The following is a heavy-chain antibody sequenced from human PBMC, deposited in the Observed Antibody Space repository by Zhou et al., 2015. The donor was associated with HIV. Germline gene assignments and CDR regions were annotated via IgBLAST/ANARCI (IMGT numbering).Heavy chain of an antibody. CDR3: ARGVSF. V-gene: IGHV1-46*01. Sequence: QVQLVQSGAEMKKPGASVKVSCKASGYTFTTYYIHWVRQAPGKGLEWMGLIHPSRGNTTYAQKFQGRLTMTSDTSTSTVYMELTSLTYEDTAMYFCARGVSFWGQGSLVTVSS. CDR1: GYTFTTYY. D-gene: IGHD2-2*01. J-gene: IGHJ4*02. CDR2: IHPSRGNT.